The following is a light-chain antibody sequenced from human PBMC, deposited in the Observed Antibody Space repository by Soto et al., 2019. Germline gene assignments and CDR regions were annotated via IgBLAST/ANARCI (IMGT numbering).Light chain of an antibody. CDR1: SSDVGGYKY. CDR3: SSYAGSNTDYV. Sequence: QSVLTQPPSASGSPGQSVTISCTGTSSDVGGYKYVSWYQQHPGKAPKLMIYEVSKRPSGVPDRFSGFKSGNTASLTVSGLQAEDEADYYCSSYAGSNTDYVFGTGTKVTVL. CDR2: EVS. J-gene: IGLJ1*01. V-gene: IGLV2-8*01.